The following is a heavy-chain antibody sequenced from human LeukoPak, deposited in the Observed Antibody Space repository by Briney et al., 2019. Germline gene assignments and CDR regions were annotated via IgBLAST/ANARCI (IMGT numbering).Heavy chain of an antibody. J-gene: IGHJ2*01. CDR2: IKSRTDGGTT. V-gene: IGHV3-15*01. CDR3: TTKIGWSPPWYFDL. CDR1: GFTFSNAW. Sequence: PGGSLRLSCAASGFTFSNAWMSWVRQAPGKGLEWVGRIKSRTDGGTTDYAAPVKGRFTISRDDSKNTLYLQMNSLKTEDTAVYYCTTKIGWSPPWYFDLWGHGTLVTVSS. D-gene: IGHD2-8*01.